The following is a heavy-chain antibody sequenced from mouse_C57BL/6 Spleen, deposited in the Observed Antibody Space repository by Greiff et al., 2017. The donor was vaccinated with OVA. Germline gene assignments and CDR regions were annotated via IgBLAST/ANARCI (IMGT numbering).Heavy chain of an antibody. J-gene: IGHJ2*01. CDR2: IYPGDGDT. V-gene: IGHV1-80*01. CDR3: ARRDYGSSFDY. Sequence: VQLPQSGAELVKPGASVKISCKASGYAFRSYWMNWVKQRPGKGLEWIGQIYPGDGDTNYNGKFKGKAKLTADKSSSTAYMQLSSLTSEDSAVYFCARRDYGSSFDYWGQGTTLTVSS. CDR1: GYAFRSYW. D-gene: IGHD1-1*01.